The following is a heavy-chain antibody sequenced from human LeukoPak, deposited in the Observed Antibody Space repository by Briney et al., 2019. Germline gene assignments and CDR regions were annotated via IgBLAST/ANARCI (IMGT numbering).Heavy chain of an antibody. Sequence: PSETLSLTCAVSGGSISSGGYSWSWIRQPPGKGLEWIGYIYHSGSTYYNPSLKSRVTIPVDRSKNQFSLKLSSVTAADTAVYYCARGSYYDSSGYYGVPDYFDYWGQGTLVTVSS. D-gene: IGHD3-22*01. J-gene: IGHJ4*02. CDR2: IYHSGST. V-gene: IGHV4-30-2*01. CDR3: ARGSYYDSSGYYGVPDYFDY. CDR1: GGSISSGGYS.